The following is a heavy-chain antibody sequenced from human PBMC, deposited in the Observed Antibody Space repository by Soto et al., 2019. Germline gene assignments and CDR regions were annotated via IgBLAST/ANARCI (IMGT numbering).Heavy chain of an antibody. J-gene: IGHJ3*02. Sequence: GESLKISCKGSGYSFTSYRIGWVRQMPGKGLEWMGIIYPGDSDTRYSPSFQGQVTISADKSISTAYLQWSSLKASDTAMYYCARTGTVGEMATINAFDIWGQGTMVTVSS. CDR2: IYPGDSDT. CDR3: ARTGTVGEMATINAFDI. CDR1: GYSFTSYR. D-gene: IGHD5-12*01. V-gene: IGHV5-51*01.